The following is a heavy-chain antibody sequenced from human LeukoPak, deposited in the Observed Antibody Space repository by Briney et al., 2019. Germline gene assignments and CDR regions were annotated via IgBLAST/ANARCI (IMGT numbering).Heavy chain of an antibody. J-gene: IGHJ4*02. V-gene: IGHV1-2*02. D-gene: IGHD3-3*02. CDR2: INPNSGGT. Sequence: ASVKVSCKASGYTFTSYYMHWVRQAPGQGLEWMGWINPNSGGTNYAQKFQGRVTMTRDTSISTAYMELSRLRSDDTAVYYCAILHPTSLAFDIWGQGTLVTVSS. CDR1: GYTFTSYY. CDR3: AILHPTSLAFDI.